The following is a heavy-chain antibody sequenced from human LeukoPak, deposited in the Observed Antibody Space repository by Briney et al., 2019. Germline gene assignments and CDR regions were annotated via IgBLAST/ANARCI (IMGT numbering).Heavy chain of an antibody. J-gene: IGHJ3*02. CDR1: GFTFYDYG. D-gene: IGHD2-21*02. CDR2: INWNGGST. CDR3: ARVGSTDSPHAFDI. V-gene: IGHV3-20*04. Sequence: PGGSLRLSCAASGFTFYDYGMSWVRQAPGKGLEWVSGINWNGGSTGYADSVKGRFTISRDNAKNSLYLQMNSLRAEDTALYYCARVGSTDSPHAFDIWGQGTMVTVSS.